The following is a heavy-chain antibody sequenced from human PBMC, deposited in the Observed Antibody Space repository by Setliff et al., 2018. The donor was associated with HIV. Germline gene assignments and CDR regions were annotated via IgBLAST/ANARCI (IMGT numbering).Heavy chain of an antibody. J-gene: IGHJ3*02. CDR1: GLTFRNYW. D-gene: IGHD3-22*01. CDR3: ARDREYYDSSGYYAVTAFDI. Sequence: PGGSLRLSCAASGLTFRNYWTSWVRQAPGYRLERVANIKQDEREIDSLDSVKGRFTVSRDNARNSLFLQMHSLRADDTAVYYCARDREYYDSSGYYAVTAFDIWGQGTMVT. CDR2: IKQDEREI. V-gene: IGHV3-7*01.